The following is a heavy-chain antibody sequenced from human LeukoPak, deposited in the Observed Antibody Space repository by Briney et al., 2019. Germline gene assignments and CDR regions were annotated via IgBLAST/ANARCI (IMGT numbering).Heavy chain of an antibody. CDR3: ATTPRV. V-gene: IGHV4-4*02. CDR2: IYYSGST. J-gene: IGHJ6*04. CDR1: GGSISSNW. Sequence: SETLSLTCAVSGGSISSNWWSWVRQPPGKGLDWIGEIYYSGSTNYNPSLKSRVTISVDKSRNQFSLNLNSVTAADTAVYYCATTPRVWGKGTTVTVSS.